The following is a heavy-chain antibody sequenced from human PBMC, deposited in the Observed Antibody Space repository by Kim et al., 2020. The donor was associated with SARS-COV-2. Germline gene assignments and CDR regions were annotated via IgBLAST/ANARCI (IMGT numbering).Heavy chain of an antibody. V-gene: IGHV1-2*02. D-gene: IGHD3-3*01. Sequence: ASVKVSCKASGYTFTDYYIHWVRQAPGQGLEWMGWINPYSGDTNYAQKFQGRVTMTRDTSISTPYVELSSLRSDDTAVYYCAGSAHFWSGHYLDIWGQGTLITVSP. J-gene: IGHJ4*02. CDR2: INPYSGDT. CDR3: AGSAHFWSGHYLDI. CDR1: GYTFTDYY.